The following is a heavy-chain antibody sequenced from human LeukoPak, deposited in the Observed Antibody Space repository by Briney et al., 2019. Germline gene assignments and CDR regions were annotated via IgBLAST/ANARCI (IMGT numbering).Heavy chain of an antibody. V-gene: IGHV3-33*01. CDR1: GFTFRNFG. D-gene: IGHD1-1*01. CDR3: ARDRGERKYFDY. Sequence: GGSLRLSCAASGFTFRNFGMHWVRQAPGKGLEWAAVIWYDGSNKIYVDSVKGRFTVSRDNSKNALYLQMNSLRAEDTAVYYCARDRGERKYFDYWGQGTLVIVSS. CDR2: IWYDGSNK. J-gene: IGHJ4*02.